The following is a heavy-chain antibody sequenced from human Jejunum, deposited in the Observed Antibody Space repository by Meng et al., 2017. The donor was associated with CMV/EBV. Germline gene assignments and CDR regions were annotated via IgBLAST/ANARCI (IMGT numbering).Heavy chain of an antibody. V-gene: IGHV4-39*01. Sequence: GSICINFYCRGWIRQPPGTGVGRFVSKSHSGSIHYSPSLRSRVILSLYTYSDLFSLDLTSVTAADTAVYCFARHTDGGAAPLSWFDPWGQGTLVTVSS. J-gene: IGHJ5*02. D-gene: IGHD5-24*01. CDR1: GSICINFYC. CDR2: KSHSGSI. CDR3: ARHTDGGAAPLSWFDP.